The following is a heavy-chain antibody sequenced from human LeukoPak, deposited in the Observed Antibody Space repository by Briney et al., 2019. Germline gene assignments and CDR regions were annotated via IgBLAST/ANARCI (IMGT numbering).Heavy chain of an antibody. J-gene: IGHJ3*02. V-gene: IGHV3-15*01. CDR2: IKSKSDGGTT. Sequence: GGSLRLSCAASGFTFSNHAMSWVRQAPGKGLEWVGRIKSKSDGGTTDYAAPVKGRFTISRDDSKNTLYLQMNSLKTEDTAVYYCIRLWFGEFIWGQGTMVSVSS. CDR1: GFTFSNHA. CDR3: IRLWFGEFI. D-gene: IGHD3-10*01.